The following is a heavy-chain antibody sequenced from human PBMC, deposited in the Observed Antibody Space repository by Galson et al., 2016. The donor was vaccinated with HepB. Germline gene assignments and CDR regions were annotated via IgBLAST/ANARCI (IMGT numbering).Heavy chain of an antibody. CDR3: AAVYCSGTSCPGATDY. V-gene: IGHV1-58*02. CDR2: IVVGSGNT. CDR1: GLSFTSFA. J-gene: IGHJ4*02. D-gene: IGHD2-2*01. Sequence: SVKVSCKASGLSFTSFAMQWVRQARGQRLEWIGWIVVGSGNTNYAQKFQARVTITRDMSTSAAYMELSSLRSEDTAVYYCAAVYCSGTSCPGATDYWGQGTLVTVSS.